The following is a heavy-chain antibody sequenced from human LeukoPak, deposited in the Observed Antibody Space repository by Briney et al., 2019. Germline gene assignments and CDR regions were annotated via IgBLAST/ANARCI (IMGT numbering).Heavy chain of an antibody. Sequence: GGSLRLSCAASGFTVSSDYMSWVRQAPGKGLEWVSVIYSGGSTYYADSVKGRFTISRDKSKNTVYLQMNSLRFEDTAMYYCARNWFDPWGQGTLLTVSS. CDR2: IYSGGST. CDR1: GFTVSSDY. V-gene: IGHV3-53*05. J-gene: IGHJ5*02. CDR3: ARNWFDP.